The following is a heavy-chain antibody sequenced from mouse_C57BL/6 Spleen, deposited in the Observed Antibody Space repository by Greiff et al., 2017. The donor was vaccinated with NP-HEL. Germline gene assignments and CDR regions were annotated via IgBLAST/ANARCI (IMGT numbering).Heavy chain of an antibody. CDR2: ISSGGSYT. Sequence: EVQLVESGGDLVKPGGSLKLSCAASGFTFSSYGMSWVRQTPDKRLEWVATISSGGSYTYYPDSVKGRFTISRDNAKNTLYLQMSSLKSEDTAMYYCARGDWYFDVWGTGTTVTVSS. CDR1: GFTFSSYG. V-gene: IGHV5-6*01. J-gene: IGHJ1*03. CDR3: ARGDWYFDV.